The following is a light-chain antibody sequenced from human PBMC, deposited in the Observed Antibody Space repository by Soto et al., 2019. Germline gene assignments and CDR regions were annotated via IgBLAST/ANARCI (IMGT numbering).Light chain of an antibody. Sequence: EIILTQSPVTLSLSPGERATLSCRASQSVFNYLAWYQQRPGQSPRLLIYDASNRATGVPPRFSGSGSGTDFTLTISSLEPQDSAVYYCQQRSNWPRTFGQGTKV. V-gene: IGKV3-11*01. CDR3: QQRSNWPRT. J-gene: IGKJ1*01. CDR1: QSVFNY. CDR2: DAS.